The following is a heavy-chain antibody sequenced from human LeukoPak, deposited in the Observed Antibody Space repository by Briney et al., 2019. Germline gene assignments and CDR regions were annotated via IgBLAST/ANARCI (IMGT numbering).Heavy chain of an antibody. Sequence: SETLSLTCAVYGGPFSGYYWSWIRQPPGKGLEWIGEINHSGSTNYNPSLKSRVTISVDTSKNQFSLKLSSVTAADTAVYYCASSGHTYSSGWYGLSTGYYYYGMDVWGQGTTVTVSS. CDR1: GGPFSGYY. V-gene: IGHV4-34*01. CDR2: INHSGST. J-gene: IGHJ6*02. D-gene: IGHD6-19*01. CDR3: ASSGHTYSSGWYGLSTGYYYYGMDV.